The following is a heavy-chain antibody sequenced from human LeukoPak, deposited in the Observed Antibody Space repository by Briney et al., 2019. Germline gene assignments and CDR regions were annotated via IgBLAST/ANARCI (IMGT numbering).Heavy chain of an antibody. CDR1: GGSFSGYY. J-gene: IGHJ4*02. V-gene: IGHV4-34*01. CDR2: INHSGST. D-gene: IGHD2-21*01. CDR3: ARDVSDNFFDY. Sequence: SETLSLTCGVYGGSFSGYYWSWIRQPPGKGLEWIGEINHSGSTNYNPSLKSRVTISVDTSKNQFSLKLSSETAADTAVYYCARDVSDNFFDYWGQGTLVTVSS.